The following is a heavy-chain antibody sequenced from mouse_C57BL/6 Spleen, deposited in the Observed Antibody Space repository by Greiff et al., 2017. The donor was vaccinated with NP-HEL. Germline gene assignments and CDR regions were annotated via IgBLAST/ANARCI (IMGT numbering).Heavy chain of an antibody. V-gene: IGHV1-63*01. D-gene: IGHD1-1*01. CDR2: IYPGGGYT. CDR1: GYTFTNYW. Sequence: VQLQQSGAELVRPGTSVKMSCKASGYTFTNYWIGWAKQRPGHGLEWIGDIYPGGGYTNYNEKFKGKATLTADNSSSTAYMQFSSLTSEDSAIYYCARGGDYYGSSPFDYWGQGTTLTVSS. J-gene: IGHJ2*01. CDR3: ARGGDYYGSSPFDY.